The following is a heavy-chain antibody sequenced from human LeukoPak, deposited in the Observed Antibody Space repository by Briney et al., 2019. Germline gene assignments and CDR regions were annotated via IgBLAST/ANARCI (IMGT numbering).Heavy chain of an antibody. Sequence: SVKVSCKASGGTFSSYAISWVRQAPGQGLEWMGGIIPIFDSANYAQKFQGRVTITADESTSTVYMELSSLRSEDTAVYYCARDGGYYDSSGYYAQRPADYWGQGTLVTVSS. J-gene: IGHJ4*02. CDR1: GGTFSSYA. CDR2: IIPIFDSA. D-gene: IGHD3-22*01. V-gene: IGHV1-69*01. CDR3: ARDGGYYDSSGYYAQRPADY.